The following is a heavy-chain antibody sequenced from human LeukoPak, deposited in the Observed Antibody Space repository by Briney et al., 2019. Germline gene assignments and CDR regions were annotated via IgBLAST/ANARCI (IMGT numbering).Heavy chain of an antibody. J-gene: IGHJ4*02. CDR3: TRIFSYGKGFDY. V-gene: IGHV3-49*04. D-gene: IGHD5-18*01. CDR1: GFTFDDYP. CDR2: IRDKGHGGTT. Sequence: GRSLRLSCTASGFTFDDYPMSWVRQAPGKGLEWVCLIRDKGHGGTTAYAASVKGRFSISRDDSTSTAYLQMNSVKAEDTAVYYCTRIFSYGKGFDYWGQGTLVTVSS.